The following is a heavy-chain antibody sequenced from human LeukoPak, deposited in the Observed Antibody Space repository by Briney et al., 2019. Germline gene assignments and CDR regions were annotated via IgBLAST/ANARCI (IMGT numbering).Heavy chain of an antibody. D-gene: IGHD2-21*02. CDR1: GFTFSSYW. Sequence: GGSLRLSCAASGFTFSSYWMSWVRQAPGKGLEWVANIKQDGSEKYYVDSVKGRFTISRDNAKNSLYLQMNSLRAEDTAVYYCARVMHIVVVTAIQNWFDPWGQGTLVTVSS. CDR3: ARVMHIVVVTAIQNWFDP. CDR2: IKQDGSEK. J-gene: IGHJ5*02. V-gene: IGHV3-7*01.